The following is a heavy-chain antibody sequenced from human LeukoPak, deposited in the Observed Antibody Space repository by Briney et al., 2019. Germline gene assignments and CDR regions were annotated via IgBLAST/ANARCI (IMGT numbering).Heavy chain of an antibody. CDR2: ISGSGGCT. V-gene: IGHV3-23*01. Sequence: PGGSLRLSCAASGFTFSTYAMSWVRQAPGKGLEWVSSISGSGGCTYYADSVKGRSTISRDNSKNTLYLQMNSLRAEDTAVYYCAKANYNSFYFDYWGQGTLVTVSS. J-gene: IGHJ4*02. D-gene: IGHD5-24*01. CDR1: GFTFSTYA. CDR3: AKANYNSFYFDY.